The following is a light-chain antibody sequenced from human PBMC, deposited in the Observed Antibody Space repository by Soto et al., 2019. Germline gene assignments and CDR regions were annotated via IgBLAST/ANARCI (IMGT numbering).Light chain of an antibody. V-gene: IGLV1-44*01. CDR3: AAWDDSLNVNVV. CDR2: SNN. J-gene: IGLJ2*01. CDR1: SSNIGSNT. Sequence: QPVLTQPPSASGTPGQRVTISCSGSSSNIGSNTVNWYQQLPGTAPKLLIYSNNQRPSGVPDRFSGSKSGTSASLAISGLQSEDEADYYCAAWDDSLNVNVVFGGGTQLTVL.